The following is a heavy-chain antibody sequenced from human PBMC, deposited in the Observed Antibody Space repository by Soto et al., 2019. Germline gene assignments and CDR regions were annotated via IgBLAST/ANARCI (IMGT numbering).Heavy chain of an antibody. CDR2: ISYDGSNK. D-gene: IGHD6-6*01. CDR3: ARARKKSIAARPYYYYYGMDV. J-gene: IGHJ6*02. Sequence: GGSQSLSCAASGVTFSSYGRRWVRQAPGKGLEWVAVISYDGSNKYYADSVKGRFTISRDNSKNTLYLQMNSLRAEDTAVYYCARARKKSIAARPYYYYYGMDVWGQGTTVTVS. CDR1: GVTFSSYG. V-gene: IGHV3-30-3*01.